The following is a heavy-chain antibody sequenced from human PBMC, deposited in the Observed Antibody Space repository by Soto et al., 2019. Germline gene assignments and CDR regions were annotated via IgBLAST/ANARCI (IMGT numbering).Heavy chain of an antibody. D-gene: IGHD3-10*01. V-gene: IGHV3-30*18. J-gene: IGHJ6*02. CDR1: GFTFSSYG. CDR3: AKEGVTMVRGDYGMDV. CDR2: ISYDGSNK. Sequence: QVQLVESGGGVVQPGRSLRLSCAASGFTFSSYGMHWVRQAPGKGLERVAVISYDGSNKYYADSVKGRFTISRDNSKNTLYLQMNSLRAEDTAVYYCAKEGVTMVRGDYGMDVWGQGTTVTVSS.